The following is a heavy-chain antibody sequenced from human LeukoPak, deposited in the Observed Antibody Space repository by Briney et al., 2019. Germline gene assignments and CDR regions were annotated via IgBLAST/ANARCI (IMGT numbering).Heavy chain of an antibody. CDR3: ASSNWNYVPLNWFDP. D-gene: IGHD1-7*01. CDR2: IYYSGST. Sequence: SETLSLTCTVSGGSISSSSYYWGWIRQPPGKGLEWIGSIYYSGSTYYNPSLKSRVTISVDTSKNQFSLKLSSVTAADAAVYYCASSNWNYVPLNWFDPWGQGTLVTVSS. J-gene: IGHJ5*02. CDR1: GGSISSSSYY. V-gene: IGHV4-39*01.